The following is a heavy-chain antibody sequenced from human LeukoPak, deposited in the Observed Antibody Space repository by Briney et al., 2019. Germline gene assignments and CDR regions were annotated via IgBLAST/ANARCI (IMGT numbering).Heavy chain of an antibody. D-gene: IGHD6-19*01. J-gene: IGHJ4*02. CDR3: VKGGAVAGTFEF. Sequence: GGSLRLSCVISGFAFDDYPMYWVRQARGKGLEWVSGISWKSGSIGYADSVKGRFTISRDDAKNSLYLEMKSLRTEDTALYYCVKGGAVAGTFEFWGQGTLVTVSS. V-gene: IGHV3-9*01. CDR1: GFAFDDYP. CDR2: ISWKSGSI.